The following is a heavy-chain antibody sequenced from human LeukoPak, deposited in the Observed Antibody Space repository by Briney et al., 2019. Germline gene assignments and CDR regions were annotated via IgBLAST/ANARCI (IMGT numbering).Heavy chain of an antibody. CDR1: GFTFSTYA. CDR3: SSLSMGV. J-gene: IGHJ6*04. CDR2: INNSGGTT. V-gene: IGHV3-23*01. Sequence: PGGSLRLSCVTSGFTFSTYAMTWVRQAPGKGPEWVSSINNSGGTTDYSDSVKGRFTVSRDNAKNSLYLQMSSLRAEDTAVYYCSSLSMGVWGKGTTVTVSS.